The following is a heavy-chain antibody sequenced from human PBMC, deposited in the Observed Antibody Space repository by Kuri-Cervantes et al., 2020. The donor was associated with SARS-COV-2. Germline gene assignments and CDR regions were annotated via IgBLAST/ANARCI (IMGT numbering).Heavy chain of an antibody. V-gene: IGHV1-46*01. D-gene: IGHD3-3*01. J-gene: IGHJ2*01. Sequence: ASVKVSCRASGYTFTSYYMHWVRQAPGQGLEWMGIINPSGGSTSYAQKFQGRVTMTRDTSTSTAYMELSRLRSDDTAVYYCTRALNDFWSGYYSSWYFDLWGRGTLVTVSS. CDR2: INPSGGST. CDR3: TRALNDFWSGYYSSWYFDL. CDR1: GYTFTSYY.